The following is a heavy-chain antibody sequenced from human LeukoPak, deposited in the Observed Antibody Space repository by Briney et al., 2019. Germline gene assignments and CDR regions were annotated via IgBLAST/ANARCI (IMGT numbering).Heavy chain of an antibody. J-gene: IGHJ4*02. CDR1: GFTFSSYA. Sequence: PGRSLRLSCTASGFTFSSYAMHWVRQAPGKGLEWVAVISYDGSNKYYADSVKGRFTISRDNSKNTLYLQMNSLRAEDTAVYYCARDYYDSSGYFNWGQGTLVTVSS. V-gene: IGHV3-30*04. D-gene: IGHD3-22*01. CDR3: ARDYYDSSGYFN. CDR2: ISYDGSNK.